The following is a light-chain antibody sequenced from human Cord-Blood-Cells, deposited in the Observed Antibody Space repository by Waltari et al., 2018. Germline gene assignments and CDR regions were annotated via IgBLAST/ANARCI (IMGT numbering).Light chain of an antibody. CDR1: QSISSY. V-gene: IGKV1-39*01. Sequence: DIQMTQSPSSLSASVGDRVTITCRASQSISSYLNWYQQKPGKAPKLLIYAASSLQSGVPSRFSGSGSGTDFTLTISSLQPEDFGTYYCQQSYSTPPKLTFGGGTKVEIK. J-gene: IGKJ4*01. CDR2: AAS. CDR3: QQSYSTPPKLT.